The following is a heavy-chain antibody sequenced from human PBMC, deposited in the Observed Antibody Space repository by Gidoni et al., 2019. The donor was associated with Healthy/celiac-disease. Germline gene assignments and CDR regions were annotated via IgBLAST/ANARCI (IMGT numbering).Heavy chain of an antibody. CDR2: ISYDGSNK. V-gene: IGHV3-30*18. Sequence: QVQLVESGGGVVQPGRSLRLPCAACGFTFSSYGMHWVRQAPGKGLVWVAVISYDGSNKYYADSVKGRFTISRDNSKNTLYLQMNSLRAEDTAVYYCAKDPGWFDPWGQGTLVTVSS. CDR1: GFTFSSYG. J-gene: IGHJ5*02. CDR3: AKDPGWFDP.